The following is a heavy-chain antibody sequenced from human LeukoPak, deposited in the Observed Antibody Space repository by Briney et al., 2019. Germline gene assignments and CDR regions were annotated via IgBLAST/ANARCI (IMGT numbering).Heavy chain of an antibody. CDR1: GLTFTNYG. CDR3: ATQAEGYNSYFDY. D-gene: IGHD5-24*01. V-gene: IGHV3-23*01. CDR2: INAGGGSA. Sequence: GGSLRLSCAASGLTFTNYGMSWVRQAPGKGLEWVSGINAGGGSAYADSVKGRFTISRDNSKNTLYLQMNNLRTEDTAVYYCATQAEGYNSYFDYWGQGTLVTVSS. J-gene: IGHJ4*02.